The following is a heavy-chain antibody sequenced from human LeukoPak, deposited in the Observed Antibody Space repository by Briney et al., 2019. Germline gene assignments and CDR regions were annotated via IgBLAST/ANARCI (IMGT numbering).Heavy chain of an antibody. CDR1: GFTFSSYA. Sequence: GGSLRLSCAASGFTFSSYAMSWVRQAPGKGLEWVSTISGSGGHTYCADSVKGRFTISRDNSKNTLFLQMNSLRVEDTAVYYCAKPMVTAILYFDYWGQGALVTVSS. J-gene: IGHJ4*02. CDR3: AKPMVTAILYFDY. CDR2: ISGSGGHT. D-gene: IGHD2-21*02. V-gene: IGHV3-23*01.